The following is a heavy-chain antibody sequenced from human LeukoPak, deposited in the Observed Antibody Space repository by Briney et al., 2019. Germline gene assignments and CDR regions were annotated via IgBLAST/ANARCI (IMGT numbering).Heavy chain of an antibody. V-gene: IGHV4-34*01. J-gene: IGHJ6*02. CDR3: ARGLSDSGTYYLFPYYGMDV. D-gene: IGHD3-10*01. Sequence: SETLSLTCAVYGGSFSGYYWSWIRQPPGKGLEWIGEMKHSGSTNYNPSLRSRVTISVDTSMNQFSLRLRSVTAADTAVYYCARGLSDSGTYYLFPYYGMDVWGQGTTVTVSS. CDR2: MKHSGST. CDR1: GGSFSGYY.